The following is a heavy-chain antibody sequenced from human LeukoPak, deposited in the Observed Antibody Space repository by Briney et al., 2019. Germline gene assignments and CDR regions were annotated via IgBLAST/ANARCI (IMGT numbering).Heavy chain of an antibody. CDR1: GFSLSTSGVG. CDR3: AHRIYSSSSGAFDI. J-gene: IGHJ3*02. D-gene: IGHD6-6*01. Sequence: SGPTLVKPTQTLTLTCTFSGFSLSTSGVGVGWIRQPPGKALEWLALIYWDDDKRYSPSLKNRLTITKDTSKNQVVLTMTDMDPVDTATYHCAHRIYSSSSGAFDIGGQGKMVTVSS. V-gene: IGHV2-5*02. CDR2: IYWDDDK.